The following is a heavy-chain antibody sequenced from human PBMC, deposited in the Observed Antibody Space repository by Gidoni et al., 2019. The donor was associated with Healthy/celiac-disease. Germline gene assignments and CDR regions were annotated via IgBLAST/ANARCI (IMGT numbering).Heavy chain of an antibody. Sequence: QVQLQESGPGLVKPSQTLSLTCTVSGGSISRGSSYWSWIRQPAGKGLEWIGRIYTSGSTNYNPSLKSRVTISVDTSKNQFSLKLSSVTAADTAVYYCARSRPLYYYDSSGYLKGPFDYWGQGTLVTVSS. D-gene: IGHD3-22*01. CDR1: GGSISRGSSY. CDR2: IYTSGST. J-gene: IGHJ4*02. V-gene: IGHV4-61*02. CDR3: ARSRPLYYYDSSGYLKGPFDY.